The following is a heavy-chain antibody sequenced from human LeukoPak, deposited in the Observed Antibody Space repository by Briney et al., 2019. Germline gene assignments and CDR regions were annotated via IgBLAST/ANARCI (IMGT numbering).Heavy chain of an antibody. J-gene: IGHJ4*02. CDR2: ISYDGSNK. CDR1: GFTFSSYA. CDR3: ARPAYSSGWYGTYYFDY. Sequence: PGGSLRLSCAASGFTFSSYAMHWVRQAPGKGLEWVAVISYDGSNKYYAASVKGRFTISRDNSKNTLYLQMNSLRAEDTAVYYCARPAYSSGWYGTYYFDYWGQGTLVTVSS. V-gene: IGHV3-30-3*01. D-gene: IGHD6-19*01.